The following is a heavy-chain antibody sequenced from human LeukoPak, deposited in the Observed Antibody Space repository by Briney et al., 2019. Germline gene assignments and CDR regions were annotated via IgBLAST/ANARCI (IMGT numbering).Heavy chain of an antibody. D-gene: IGHD6-19*01. V-gene: IGHV3-21*04. CDR3: AKARNSSGWSTPWFDP. CDR2: ISSSSSYI. CDR1: GFTFSSYS. J-gene: IGHJ5*02. Sequence: GGSLRLSCAASGFTFSSYSMNWVRQAPGKGLEWVSSISSSSSYIYYADSVKGRFTISRDNAKNSLYLQMNSLRAEDTAVYYCAKARNSSGWSTPWFDPWGQGTLVTVSS.